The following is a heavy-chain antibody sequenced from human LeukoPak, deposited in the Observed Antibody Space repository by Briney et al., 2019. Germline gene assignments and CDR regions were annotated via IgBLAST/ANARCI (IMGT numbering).Heavy chain of an antibody. J-gene: IGHJ4*02. D-gene: IGHD3-3*01. V-gene: IGHV4-34*01. CDR1: GGSFSGYY. CDR2: INHSGST. Sequence: TTSETLSLTCAVYGGSFSGYYWSWIRQPPGKGLEWIGEINHSGSTNYNPSLKSRVTISVDTSKNQFSLKLSSVTAADTAVYYCARHSTFFGVVIIKGRVRGPFDYWGQGTLVTVSS. CDR3: ARHSTFFGVVIIKGRVRGPFDY.